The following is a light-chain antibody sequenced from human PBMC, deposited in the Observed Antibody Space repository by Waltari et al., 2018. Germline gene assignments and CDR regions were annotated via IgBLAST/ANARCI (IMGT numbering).Light chain of an antibody. J-gene: IGKJ4*01. CDR2: GAS. CDR3: QQYNDWPPLT. CDR1: QSISRY. V-gene: IGKV3D-15*01. Sequence: IMLTQSPGTLSLSPGERATLSCRASQSISRYLAWYQQKPGQAPRLLIYGASTRATGIPDRFSGSGSGTDFSLTISGLEPEDSAVYYCQQYNDWPPLTFGGGTKVEIK.